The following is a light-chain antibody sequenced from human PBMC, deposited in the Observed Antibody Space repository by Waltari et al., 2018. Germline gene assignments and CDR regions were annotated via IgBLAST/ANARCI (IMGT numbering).Light chain of an antibody. CDR3: QSADSSGNFLV. V-gene: IGLV3-25*03. Sequence: SYELTQPPSVSVSPGQTATITCSGDALPKQYPYWYHQKPGQAPVLVIYKDNERPSGSPERFAASKSGTTATLTISGAQAEDEADYYCQSADSSGNFLVFGGGTKLTVL. J-gene: IGLJ2*01. CDR1: ALPKQY. CDR2: KDN.